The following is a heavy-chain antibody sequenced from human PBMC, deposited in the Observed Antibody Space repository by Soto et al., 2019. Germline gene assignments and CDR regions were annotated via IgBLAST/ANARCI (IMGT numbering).Heavy chain of an antibody. CDR3: ARISSVDPYGYVNGGLDV. V-gene: IGHV4-59*01. CDR2: FYHSGNS. J-gene: IGHJ6*02. Sequence: QVQLQQSGPGLVKPSETLSLTCSVSGGSIRSYYWSWIRQSPEKGLEWIGYFYHSGNSNYNPSLKRRITISVDTSKNQLPLSLRSVTAAETAVDFCARISSVDPYGYVNGGLDVWGQGTTVTVSS. D-gene: IGHD5-18*01. CDR1: GGSIRSYY.